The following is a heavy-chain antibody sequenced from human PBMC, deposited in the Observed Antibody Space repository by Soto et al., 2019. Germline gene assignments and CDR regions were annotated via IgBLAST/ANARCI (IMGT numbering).Heavy chain of an antibody. V-gene: IGHV3-23*01. CDR3: ARDAISMVRGTNNWFDP. CDR2: IGSSGTPT. Sequence: GGSLRLSCAASGFTFSTYAMSWVRQAPGKGLEWVSAIGSSGTPTYYADSVKGRFTVSRDNSKNTLYLQMNSLGAEDTAVYYCARDAISMVRGTNNWFDPWGQGTLVTVSS. J-gene: IGHJ5*02. CDR1: GFTFSTYA. D-gene: IGHD3-10*01.